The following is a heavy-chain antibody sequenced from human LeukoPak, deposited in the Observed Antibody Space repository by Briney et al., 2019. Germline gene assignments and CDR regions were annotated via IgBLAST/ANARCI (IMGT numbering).Heavy chain of an antibody. J-gene: IGHJ4*02. D-gene: IGHD6-13*01. CDR1: GGSISSGGYY. CDR3: ARDEVAADPDY. V-gene: IGHV4-30-2*01. CDR2: IYHSGST. Sequence: SETLSLTCTVSGGSISSGGYYWSWIRQPPGKGLEWIGYIYHSGSTYYNPSLKSRVTISVDRSKNQFSLKLSSVTAADTAVYYCARDEVAADPDYWGQGTLVTVSS.